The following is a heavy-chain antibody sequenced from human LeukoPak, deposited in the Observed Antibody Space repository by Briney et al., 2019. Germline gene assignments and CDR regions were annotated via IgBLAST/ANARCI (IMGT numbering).Heavy chain of an antibody. CDR2: IKQDGSEK. CDR1: GFTFSSYW. J-gene: IGHJ4*02. V-gene: IGHV3-7*01. D-gene: IGHD6-6*01. Sequence: GESLRLSCAASGFTFSSYWMSWVRQAPGKGLEWVANIKQDGSEKYYVDSVKGRFTISRDNAKNSLYLQMNSLRAEDTAVYYCARARRSSSSEFFDYWGQGTLVTVSS. CDR3: ARARRSSSSEFFDY.